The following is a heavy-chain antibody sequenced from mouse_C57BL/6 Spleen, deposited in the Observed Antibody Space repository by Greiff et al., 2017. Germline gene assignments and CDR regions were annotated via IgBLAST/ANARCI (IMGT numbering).Heavy chain of an antibody. CDR3: ARSTNWDSYYFDY. D-gene: IGHD4-1*02. CDR2: IDPNSGGT. J-gene: IGHJ2*01. CDR1: GYTFTSYW. Sequence: VKLQQPGAELVKPGASVKLSCKASGYTFTSYWMHWVKQRPGRGLEWIGRIDPNSGGTKYNEKFKSKATLTVDKPSSTAYMQLSSLTSEDSAVYYCARSTNWDSYYFDYWGQGTTLTVSS. V-gene: IGHV1-72*01.